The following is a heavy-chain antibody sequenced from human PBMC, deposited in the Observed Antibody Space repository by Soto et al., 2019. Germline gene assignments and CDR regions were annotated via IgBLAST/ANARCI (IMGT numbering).Heavy chain of an antibody. CDR2: INAGNGNT. D-gene: IGHD6-6*01. Sequence: ASVKVSCKASGYTFTSYAMHWVRQAPGQRLEWMGWINAGNGNTKYSQKFQGRVTITRDTSASTAYMELSSLRSEDTAVYYCARDGNGSSSWRYYYYYMDVWGKGTTVTVSS. V-gene: IGHV1-3*01. J-gene: IGHJ6*03. CDR1: GYTFTSYA. CDR3: ARDGNGSSSWRYYYYYMDV.